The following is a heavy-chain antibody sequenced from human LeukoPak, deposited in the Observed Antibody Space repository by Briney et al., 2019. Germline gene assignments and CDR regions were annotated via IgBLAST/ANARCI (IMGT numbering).Heavy chain of an antibody. D-gene: IGHD5-12*01. J-gene: IGHJ6*02. V-gene: IGHV1-2*02. CDR3: ARGEQVATIRANYGMDV. Sequence: ASVKVSCKASGYTFTGYYMHWVRQAPGQGLEWMGWINPNSGGTNYAQKFQGRVTMTRDTSISTAYMELSRLRSDDTAVYYCARGEQVATIRANYGMDVWGQGTTVTVSS. CDR1: GYTFTGYY. CDR2: INPNSGGT.